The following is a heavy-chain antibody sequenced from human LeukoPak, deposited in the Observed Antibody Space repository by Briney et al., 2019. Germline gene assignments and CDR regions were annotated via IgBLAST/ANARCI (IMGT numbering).Heavy chain of an antibody. V-gene: IGHV1-2*02. CDR2: INPNSGGT. D-gene: IGHD2-2*01. CDR1: GYTFTGYY. Sequence: EASVKVSCKASGYTFTGYYMHWVRQAPGQGLEWMGWINPNSGGTNYAQKLQGRVTMTTDTSTSTAYMELRSLRSDDTAVYYCARVGYCSSTSCYTRGGYYGMDVWGQGTTVTVSS. CDR3: ARVGYCSSTSCYTRGGYYGMDV. J-gene: IGHJ6*02.